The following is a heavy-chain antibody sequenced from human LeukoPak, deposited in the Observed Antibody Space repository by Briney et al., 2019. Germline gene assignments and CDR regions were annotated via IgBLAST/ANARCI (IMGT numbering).Heavy chain of an antibody. CDR1: GYTFTSYG. Sequence: ASVKVSCKASGYTFTSYGISWVRQAPGQGLERMGWISAYNGNTNYAQKLQGRVTMTTDTSTSTAYMELRSLRSDDTAVYYCARDTSSPHYYDSSGYEQYYFDYWGQGTLVTVSS. CDR3: ARDTSSPHYYDSSGYEQYYFDY. D-gene: IGHD3-22*01. CDR2: ISAYNGNT. J-gene: IGHJ4*02. V-gene: IGHV1-18*01.